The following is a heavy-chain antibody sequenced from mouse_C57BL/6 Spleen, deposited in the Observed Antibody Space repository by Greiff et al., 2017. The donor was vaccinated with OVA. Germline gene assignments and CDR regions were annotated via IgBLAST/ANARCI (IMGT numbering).Heavy chain of an antibody. J-gene: IGHJ4*01. D-gene: IGHD1-1*01. CDR3: ARGGSRGAMDY. Sequence: QVQLQQSGPELVKPGASVKISCKASGYAFSSSWMNWVKQRPGKGLEWIGRIYPGDGDTNYNGKFKGKATLTADKSSSTAYMQLSSLTSEDSAVYFCARGGSRGAMDYGGQGTSVTVSS. CDR1: GYAFSSSW. CDR2: IYPGDGDT. V-gene: IGHV1-82*01.